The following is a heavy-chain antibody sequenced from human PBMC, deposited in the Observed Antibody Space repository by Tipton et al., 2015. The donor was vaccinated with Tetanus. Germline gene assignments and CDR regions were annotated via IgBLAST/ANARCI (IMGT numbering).Heavy chain of an antibody. CDR3: ARVDRMVRGGYYFGLDV. V-gene: IGHV1-8*01. CDR2: MNPDNGST. CDR1: GYTFTSYD. Sequence: QVQLVQSGAEVQKPGASVKVSCKTSGYTFTSYDINWVRQATGQGLEWMGWMNPDNGSTGSAQKFQGRVTMTRDSSINTAYLELSSLRSDDTAVYYCARVDRMVRGGYYFGLDVWGQGTTGTVSS. J-gene: IGHJ6*02. D-gene: IGHD3-10*01.